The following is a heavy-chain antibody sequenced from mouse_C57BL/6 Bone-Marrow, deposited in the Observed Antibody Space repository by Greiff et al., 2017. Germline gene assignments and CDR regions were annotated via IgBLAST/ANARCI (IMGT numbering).Heavy chain of an antibody. CDR1: GFSINSDCY. D-gene: IGHD2-12*01. V-gene: IGHV3-3*01. CDR3: ARLPRWDYAMDY. CDR2: TFYSGIT. Sequence: EVKLMESGPSLVRPSQTLSLTCTVTGFSINSDCYWIWIRQFPGNKLEYIGYTFYSGITYYKPSLESRTYITRDTSKNQFSLKLSSVTTEDTATYYCARLPRWDYAMDYWGQGTSVTVSS. J-gene: IGHJ4*01.